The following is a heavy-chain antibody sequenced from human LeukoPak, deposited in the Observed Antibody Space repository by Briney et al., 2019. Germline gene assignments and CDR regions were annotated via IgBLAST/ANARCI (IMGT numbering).Heavy chain of an antibody. CDR3: ARVVAVAVTAYFYY. J-gene: IGHJ4*02. Sequence: SETLSLTCTVSGGSISSHYWSWIRQPPGKGLEWIGYIYYSGSTNYNPSLKSRVTISVDTSKNQFSLKLSSVTAADTAVYYCARVVAVAVTAYFYYWGQGNLVSVSS. CDR2: IYYSGST. D-gene: IGHD6-19*01. CDR1: GGSISSHY. V-gene: IGHV4-59*11.